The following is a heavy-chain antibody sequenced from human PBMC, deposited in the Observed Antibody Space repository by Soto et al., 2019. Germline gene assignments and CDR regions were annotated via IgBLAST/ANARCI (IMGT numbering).Heavy chain of an antibody. Sequence: VQLVQSGAEVKKPGASVQVSCKTSGYSFSNYSMHWVRQVPGQGLEWMGKINPNGGSTSLAQKFKGAVTLTRDTSTNTVYMELSSLTSENTAVYYCARDGVQLWPRYDLDYWGQGTLVTVSS. J-gene: IGHJ4*02. CDR3: ARDGVQLWPRYDLDY. CDR2: INPNGGST. V-gene: IGHV1-46*01. CDR1: GYSFSNYS. D-gene: IGHD1-1*01.